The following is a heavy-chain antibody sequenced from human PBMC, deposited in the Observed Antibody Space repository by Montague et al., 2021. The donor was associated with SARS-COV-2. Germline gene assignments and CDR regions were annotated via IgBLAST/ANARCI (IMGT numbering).Heavy chain of an antibody. Sequence: PALVKSTQTLTLACTFSGFSLSTSGMCVSWIRQPPGKALEWLALIDWXDDKYYSTSLKTRLTISKDTSKNQVVLTMTNMDPVDIATYYCATTIYDYVWGTRVEFDYWGQGTLVTVSS. V-gene: IGHV2-70*01. D-gene: IGHD3-16*01. CDR3: ATTIYDYVWGTRVEFDY. J-gene: IGHJ4*02. CDR2: IDWXDDK. CDR1: GFSLSTSGMC.